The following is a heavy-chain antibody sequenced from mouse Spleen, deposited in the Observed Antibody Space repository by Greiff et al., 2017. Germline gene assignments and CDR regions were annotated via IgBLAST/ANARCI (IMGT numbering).Heavy chain of an antibody. CDR2: IYPGDGDT. V-gene: IGHV1-80*01. Sequence: VKLMESGAELVRPGSSVKISCKASGYAFSSYWMNWVKQRPGQGLEWIGQIYPGDGDTNYNGKFKGKATLTADKSSSTAYMQLSSLTSEDSAVYFCARRDYDGFAYWGQGTLVTVSA. J-gene: IGHJ3*01. CDR3: ARRDYDGFAY. CDR1: GYAFSSYW. D-gene: IGHD2-4*01.